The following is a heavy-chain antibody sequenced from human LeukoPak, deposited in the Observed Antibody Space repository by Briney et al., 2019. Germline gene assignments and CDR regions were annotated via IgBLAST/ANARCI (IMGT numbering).Heavy chain of an antibody. D-gene: IGHD3-10*01. Sequence: GGSLRLSCAASGFTVSSNYMSWVRQAPGKGLEWVSVIYSGGSTYYADSVKGRFTISRGNSKNTLYLQMNSLRAEDTAVYYCAREVITMVRSRYYYYYGMDVWGQGTTVTVSS. CDR2: IYSGGST. V-gene: IGHV3-53*01. CDR3: AREVITMVRSRYYYYYGMDV. CDR1: GFTVSSNY. J-gene: IGHJ6*02.